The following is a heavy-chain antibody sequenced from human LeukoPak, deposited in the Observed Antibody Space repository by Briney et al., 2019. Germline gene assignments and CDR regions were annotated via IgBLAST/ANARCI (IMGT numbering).Heavy chain of an antibody. D-gene: IGHD3-10*01. CDR2: IYYSGST. CDR3: ATDGAVVRGIIDY. CDR1: GGSISSGGYY. Sequence: SETLSLTCTVSGGSISSGGYYWSWIRQHPGKGLEWIGYIYYSGSTYYNPSLKSRVTISVDTSKNQFSLKLSSVTAADTAVYYCATDGAVVRGIIDYWGQGTLVTVSS. J-gene: IGHJ4*02. V-gene: IGHV4-31*03.